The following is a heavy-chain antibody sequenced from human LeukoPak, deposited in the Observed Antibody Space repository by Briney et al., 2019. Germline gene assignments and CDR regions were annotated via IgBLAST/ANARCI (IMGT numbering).Heavy chain of an antibody. D-gene: IGHD2-2*01. CDR2: IRYDGSNK. V-gene: IGHV3-30*02. CDR1: GFTFSSYG. CDR3: AKEYCSSTSCYVSY. J-gene: IGHJ4*02. Sequence: GGFLRLSCAASGFTFSSYGMHWVRQAPGKGLEWVAFIRYDGSNKYYADSVKGRFTISRDNSKNTLYLQMNSLRAEDTAVYYCAKEYCSSTSCYVSYWGQGTLVTVSS.